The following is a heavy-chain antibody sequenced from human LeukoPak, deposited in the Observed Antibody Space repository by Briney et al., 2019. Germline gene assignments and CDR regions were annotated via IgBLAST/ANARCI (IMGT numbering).Heavy chain of an antibody. CDR2: ISYDGSNK. V-gene: IGHV3-30-3*01. CDR1: GFTFSSYA. Sequence: GRSLRLSCAASGFTFSSYAMHWVRQAPGKGLEWVAVISYDGSNKYYADSVKGRFTFSRDNAENTLFLEMSSLRVEDTAVYYCARAYYYGSWGQGTLVTVSS. CDR3: ARAYYYGS. D-gene: IGHD3-10*01. J-gene: IGHJ5*02.